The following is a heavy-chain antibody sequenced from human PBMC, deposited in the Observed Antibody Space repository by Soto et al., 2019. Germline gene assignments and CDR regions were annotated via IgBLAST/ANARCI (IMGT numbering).Heavy chain of an antibody. CDR2: LSTDGSTP. CDR1: GFIFGSYA. V-gene: IGHV3-30*16. D-gene: IGHD3-3*01. J-gene: IGHJ5*02. CDR3: AKSYDLWSPYLSFGDQRDP. Sequence: GGSLRLSCAASGFIFGSYAMNWVRHVPGKGPEWVAVLSTDGSTPYYADSVRGRFTISRDNSKNTLFLQMNSLRPEDTAIYFCAKSYDLWSPYLSFGDQRDPWGQGTLVTVSS.